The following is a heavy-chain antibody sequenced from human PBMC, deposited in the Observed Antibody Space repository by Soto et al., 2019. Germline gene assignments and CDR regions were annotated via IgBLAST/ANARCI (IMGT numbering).Heavy chain of an antibody. J-gene: IGHJ4*02. Sequence: SETLSLTCTVSGGSISSYYWSWIRQPPGKGLEWIGYIYYSGSTNYNPSLKSRVTISVDTSKNQFSLKPSSVTAADTAVYYCVRRGSSAKSPFDYWGQGTLVTVSS. D-gene: IGHD3-10*01. CDR2: IYYSGST. CDR1: GGSISSYY. CDR3: VRRGSSAKSPFDY. V-gene: IGHV4-59*08.